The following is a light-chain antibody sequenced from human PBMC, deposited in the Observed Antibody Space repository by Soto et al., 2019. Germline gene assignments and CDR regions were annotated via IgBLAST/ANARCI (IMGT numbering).Light chain of an antibody. CDR2: DAS. CDR1: QSVGGY. CDR3: HQRSNWPPLT. V-gene: IGKV3-11*01. Sequence: EIVLTQSPATLSLSPGERATLSCRASQSVGGYLDWYQQKPGQAPRLLIYDASNRASGIPARFSGSGSGTDFTLTIISLEPEDLAVYYGHQRSNWPPLTFGGGTKVEIK. J-gene: IGKJ4*01.